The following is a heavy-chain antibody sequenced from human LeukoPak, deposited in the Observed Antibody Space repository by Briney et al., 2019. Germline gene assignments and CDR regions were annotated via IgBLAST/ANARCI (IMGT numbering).Heavy chain of an antibody. V-gene: IGHV4-31*03. J-gene: IGHJ5*02. CDR2: IYYSGST. D-gene: IGHD3-22*01. CDR1: GGSISSGGYY. Sequence: SETLSLTCTVSGGSISSGGYYWSWIRQHPGQGLEWIGYIYYSGSTYYNPSLKSRVTISVDTSKNQFSLKLSSVTAADTAVYYCARDNDGAYYYDSSGYSNWFDPWGQGTLVTVSS. CDR3: ARDNDGAYYYDSSGYSNWFDP.